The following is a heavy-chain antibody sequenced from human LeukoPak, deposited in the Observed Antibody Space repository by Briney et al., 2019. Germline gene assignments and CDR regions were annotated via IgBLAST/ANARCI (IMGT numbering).Heavy chain of an antibody. Sequence: ASVKVSCKASGYTFTGYYMHWVRQAPGQGLEWMGWINPNSGGTNYAQKFQGRVTMTRDTSISTAYMELSRLRSDDTAVYYCAREEGLAARGFYFDYWGQGTLVTVSS. V-gene: IGHV1-2*02. J-gene: IGHJ4*02. CDR2: INPNSGGT. D-gene: IGHD6-6*01. CDR3: AREEGLAARGFYFDY. CDR1: GYTFTGYY.